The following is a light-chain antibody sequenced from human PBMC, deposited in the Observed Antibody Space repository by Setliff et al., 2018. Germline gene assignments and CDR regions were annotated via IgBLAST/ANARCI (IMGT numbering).Light chain of an antibody. CDR2: SNN. CDR3: AAWDDSLSGRA. J-gene: IGLJ2*01. V-gene: IGLV1-47*02. Sequence: QSALTQPPSASGTPGQRVAISCSGSSSNIGSNYVYWYQQLPGTAPKLLIYSNNQRPSGVPDRFSGSKSDTSASLAISGLRSEDEADYYCAAWDDSLSGRAFGGGTKGTVL. CDR1: SSNIGSNY.